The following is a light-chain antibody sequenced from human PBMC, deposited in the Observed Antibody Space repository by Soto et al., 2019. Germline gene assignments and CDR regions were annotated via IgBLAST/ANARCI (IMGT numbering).Light chain of an antibody. CDR3: QQYGSSGT. J-gene: IGKJ1*01. CDR2: GAS. CDR1: QSVSNNY. Sequence: ETVMTQTPATLSVSPGERATLSCRASQSVSNNYLAWYQQKPGQAPRLLIYGASNRATGIPDRFSGSGSGTDFTLTISRLEPEDFAVYYCQQYGSSGTFAQGTKVDIK. V-gene: IGKV3-20*01.